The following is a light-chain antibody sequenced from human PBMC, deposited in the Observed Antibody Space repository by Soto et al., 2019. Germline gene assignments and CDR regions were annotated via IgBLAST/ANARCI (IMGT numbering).Light chain of an antibody. CDR3: QAWDDTSGVV. Sequence: SYELTQPPSVSVSPGQTASITCSGANLGDRYACWYQQKPGQSPVLVIYLDTMRPSGIPERFSGSNSGSTATLTISGTQAMDEADYYCQAWDDTSGVVFGGGTKLTVL. CDR1: NLGDRY. J-gene: IGLJ2*01. CDR2: LDT. V-gene: IGLV3-1*01.